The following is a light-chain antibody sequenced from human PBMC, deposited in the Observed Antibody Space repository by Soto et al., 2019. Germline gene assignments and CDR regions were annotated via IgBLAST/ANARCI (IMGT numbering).Light chain of an antibody. V-gene: IGKV1-39*01. Sequence: DIQMTQSPSTLSSSVGDIVTITCRASESISNFLAWYQQRPGKAPKLLIYAASSLQSGVPSRFSGSGSGTDFTLTISSLQPEDFATYYCQQSYSARWTFGQGTKVDIK. CDR1: ESISNF. CDR2: AAS. J-gene: IGKJ1*01. CDR3: QQSYSARWT.